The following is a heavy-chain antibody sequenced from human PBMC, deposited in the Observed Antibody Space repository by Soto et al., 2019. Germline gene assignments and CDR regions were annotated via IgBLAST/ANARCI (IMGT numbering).Heavy chain of an antibody. CDR2: IDNGGTNT. CDR1: VSNVGGLC. CDR3: AKDRGRPDAFNI. D-gene: IGHD3-10*01. V-gene: IGHV3-74*01. Sequence: GTLRLSCAGSVSNVGGLCMHWVRQAPGKGLVWVSRIDNGGTNTVYADAVKGRFTISRDNAKNTLYLQMNSLRAEDTAVYYCAKDRGRPDAFNIWGQGTMVTVPS. J-gene: IGHJ3*02.